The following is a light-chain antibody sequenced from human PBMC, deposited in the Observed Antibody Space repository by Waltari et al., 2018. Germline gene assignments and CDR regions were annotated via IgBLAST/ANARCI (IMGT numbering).Light chain of an antibody. CDR2: FAS. J-gene: IGKJ5*01. CDR3: QQLNNYPVT. V-gene: IGKV1-9*01. CDR1: QGISTS. Sequence: DIQLTQSPSFLSASVGDTVTNTCRASQGISTSLAWFQQQPGKAPELPVYFASRLQGGVPPRFSGSGSGTELTLTIRSLQPEDFATYYCQQLNNYPVTFGQGTRLDIK.